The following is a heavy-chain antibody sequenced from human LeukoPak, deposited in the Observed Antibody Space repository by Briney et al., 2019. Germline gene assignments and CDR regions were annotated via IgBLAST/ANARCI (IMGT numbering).Heavy chain of an antibody. CDR2: IYYSGST. D-gene: IGHD3-10*01. V-gene: IGHV4-39*01. Sequence: SETLSLTCTVSGGSISSSSYYWGWIRQPPGKGLEWIGSIYYSGSTYYNPSLKSRVTISVDTSKNQFSLKLSSVTAADTAVYYCARQPLGRYYGSGSYYINWFDPWGQGTLVTVSS. J-gene: IGHJ5*02. CDR3: ARQPLGRYYGSGSYYINWFDP. CDR1: GGSISSSSYY.